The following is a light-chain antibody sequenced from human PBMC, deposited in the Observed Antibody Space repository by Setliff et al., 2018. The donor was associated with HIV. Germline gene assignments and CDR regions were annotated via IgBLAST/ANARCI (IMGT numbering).Light chain of an antibody. J-gene: IGLJ1*01. CDR2: EVT. Sequence: QSALTQPASVSGSPGQSVTISCTGTSSDVGNYNRVSWYQQPPGAAPKLMIYEVTKRPSGVPDRFSGSKSGNTASLTVSGLQAEDEADYYCGSYAGSKSYVFGTGTKV. CDR3: GSYAGSKSYV. V-gene: IGLV2-8*01. CDR1: SSDVGNYNR.